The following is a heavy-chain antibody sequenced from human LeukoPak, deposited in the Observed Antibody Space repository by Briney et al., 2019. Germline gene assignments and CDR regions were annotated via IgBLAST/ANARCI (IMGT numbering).Heavy chain of an antibody. V-gene: IGHV4-59*08. CDR1: GVSISSYY. CDR2: IYYSGST. J-gene: IGHJ4*02. CDR3: ASSKVKGYGDYVGYYY. D-gene: IGHD4-17*01. Sequence: SETLCLSCTASGVSISSYYWSWIRQPPGKGLEWVGYIYYSGSTNYNPSLKSRVTISVDTPKNQFSLKLSSVTAADTAVYYCASSKVKGYGDYVGYYYWGQGTLVTVSP.